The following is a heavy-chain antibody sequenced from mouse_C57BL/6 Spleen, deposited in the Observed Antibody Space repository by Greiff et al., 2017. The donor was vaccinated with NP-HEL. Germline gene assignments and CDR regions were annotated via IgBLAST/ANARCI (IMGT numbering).Heavy chain of an antibody. CDR1: GFTFSSYG. V-gene: IGHV5-6*01. CDR3: ASYGSSYWAMDY. CDR2: ISSGGSYT. J-gene: IGHJ4*01. Sequence: EVNLVESGGDLVKPGGSLKLSCAASGFTFSSYGMSWVRQTPDKRLEWVATISSGGSYTYYPDSVKGRFTISRDNTKNTLYLQMSSLKSEETAMYYCASYGSSYWAMDYWGQGTSVTVSS. D-gene: IGHD1-1*01.